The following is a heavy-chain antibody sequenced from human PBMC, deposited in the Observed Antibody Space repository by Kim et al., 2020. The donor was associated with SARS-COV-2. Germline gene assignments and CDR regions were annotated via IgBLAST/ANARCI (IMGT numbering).Heavy chain of an antibody. CDR3: AKLKTTSCYSAMDV. CDR2: ISANGGTT. CDR1: GFSFSTYA. J-gene: IGHJ6*02. D-gene: IGHD2-2*02. Sequence: GGSLRLSCAASGFSFSTYAMSCVRQAPGKGLEWVSAISANGGTTYYADSVKGRFSISSDNSKNTLYLQMISLRAEDTAAYYCAKLKTTSCYSAMDVWGQ. V-gene: IGHV3-23*01.